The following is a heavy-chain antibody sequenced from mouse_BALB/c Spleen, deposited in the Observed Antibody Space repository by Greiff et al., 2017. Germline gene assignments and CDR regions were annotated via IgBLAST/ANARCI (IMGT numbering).Heavy chain of an antibody. D-gene: IGHD1-1*01. Sequence: QVQLQQSGAELVRPGSSVKISCKASGYAFSSYWMNWVKQRPGQGLEWIGQIYPGDGDTNYNGKFKGKATLTADKSSSTAYMQLSSLTSEDSAVYFCARSYYGSRRYFDVWGAGTTVTVSS. CDR1: GYAFSSYW. V-gene: IGHV1-80*01. J-gene: IGHJ1*01. CDR2: IYPGDGDT. CDR3: ARSYYGSRRYFDV.